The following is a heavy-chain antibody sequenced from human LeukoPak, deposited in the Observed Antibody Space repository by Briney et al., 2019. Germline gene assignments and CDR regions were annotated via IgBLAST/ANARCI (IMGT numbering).Heavy chain of an antibody. CDR1: CGSISSYY. CDR3: ARGDDSSGYSTFDI. D-gene: IGHD3-22*01. Sequence: PSETLSLTCTVSCGSISSYYWSWIRQPPGKGLEWIGEINHSGSTNYNPSLKSRVTISVDTSKNQFSLKLSSVTAADTAVYYCARGDDSSGYSTFDIWGQGTMVTVSS. J-gene: IGHJ3*02. V-gene: IGHV4-34*01. CDR2: INHSGST.